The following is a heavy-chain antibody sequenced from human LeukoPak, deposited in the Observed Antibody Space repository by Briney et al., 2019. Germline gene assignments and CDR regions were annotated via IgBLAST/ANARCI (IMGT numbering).Heavy chain of an antibody. CDR2: ISAYNGNT. CDR3: ARGGADCSTSSCPWNWFDP. J-gene: IGHJ5*02. Sequence: ASVKVSCKASGYTFTIYGISWVRQAPGQGLEWMGWISAYNGNTNYAQKLQGRVTMTTDTSTTTAYMELRSLRSDDTAIYYCARGGADCSTSSCPWNWFDPWGQGTLVTVSS. CDR1: GYTFTIYG. D-gene: IGHD2-2*01. V-gene: IGHV1-18*01.